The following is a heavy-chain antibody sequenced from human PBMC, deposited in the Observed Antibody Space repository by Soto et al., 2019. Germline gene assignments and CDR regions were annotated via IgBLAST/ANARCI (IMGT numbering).Heavy chain of an antibody. D-gene: IGHD5-12*01. CDR3: AREDPKASSWVDP. CDR1: GGSISSGDYY. CDR2: IYYSGST. J-gene: IGHJ5*02. V-gene: IGHV4-30-4*01. Sequence: QVQLQESGPGLVKPSQTLSLTCTVSGGSISSGDYYWSWIRQPPGKGLEWIGSIYYSGSTDYNPSLRCRVTLSVDTSKNQCYLKLSSVTAADTAVYYCAREDPKASSWVDPWGQGTLVTVSS.